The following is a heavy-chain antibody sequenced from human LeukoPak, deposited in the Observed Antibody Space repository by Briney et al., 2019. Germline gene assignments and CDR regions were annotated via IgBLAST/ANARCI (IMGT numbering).Heavy chain of an antibody. V-gene: IGHV3-30*01. CDR2: GSNE. CDR3: ARSLTEVRGYDY. Sequence: GSNEYQADSVKGRFSISRDNSKNTVYLQMNSLRTEDTAVYYCARSLTEVRGYDYWGQGTLVTVSS. J-gene: IGHJ4*02. D-gene: IGHD3-10*01.